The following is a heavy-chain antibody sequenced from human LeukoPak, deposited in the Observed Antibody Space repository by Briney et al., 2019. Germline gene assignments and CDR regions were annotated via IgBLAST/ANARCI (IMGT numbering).Heavy chain of an antibody. J-gene: IGHJ2*01. CDR3: ARRYQVSWYFDL. D-gene: IGHD2-15*01. Sequence: PSETLSLTCAVYSGSFSGYYWSWIRQPPGKGLEWIGEINHSGSTNYNPSLKSRVTISVDTSKNQFSLKLSSVTAADTAMYYCARRYQVSWYFDLWGRGTLVTVSS. CDR2: INHSGST. CDR1: SGSFSGYY. V-gene: IGHV4-34*01.